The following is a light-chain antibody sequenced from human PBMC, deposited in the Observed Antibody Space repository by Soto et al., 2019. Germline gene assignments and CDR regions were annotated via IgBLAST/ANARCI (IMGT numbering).Light chain of an antibody. CDR1: QSVSSSY. V-gene: IGKV3D-20*02. J-gene: IGKJ1*01. CDR2: DAS. Sequence: IVLSQSPGALSLSPGERATLSCRASQSVSSSYLARYQQKPGQAPRLLIYDASNRATGIPARFSGSGSGTDFTLTISSLEPEDFAVYYCQQRSNWPWTFGQGTKVDIK. CDR3: QQRSNWPWT.